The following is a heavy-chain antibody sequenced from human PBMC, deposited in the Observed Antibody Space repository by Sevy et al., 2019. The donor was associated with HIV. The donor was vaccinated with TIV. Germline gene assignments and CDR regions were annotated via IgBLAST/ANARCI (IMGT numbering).Heavy chain of an antibody. J-gene: IGHJ4*02. CDR2: ISSRGDII. CDR1: GFTFSSYS. Sequence: GGSLRLSCAASGFTFSSYSMNWVRQAPGKGLEWVSYISSRGDIIYYADSVKGRFTISRDNAKNSLFLQMNSLRDEDTAVYYCAPEGRDSSGYYFLYYYWGQGTLVTVSS. V-gene: IGHV3-48*02. D-gene: IGHD3-22*01. CDR3: APEGRDSSGYYFLYYY.